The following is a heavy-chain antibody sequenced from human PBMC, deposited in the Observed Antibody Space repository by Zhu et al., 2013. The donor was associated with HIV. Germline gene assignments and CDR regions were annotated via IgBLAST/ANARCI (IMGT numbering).Heavy chain of an antibody. Sequence: QVQLVQSGAEVKKPGSSVKVSCKASGGTFSSYAISWVRQAPGQGLEWMGGIIPIFGSPNYAQKFQGRVTITADKATSTAYMELSSLRSEDTAVYYCGRARTTFYNDSRKVAHGIDVWGQGTTVTVSS. CDR1: GGTFSSYA. D-gene: IGHD3-22*01. V-gene: IGHV1-69*06. J-gene: IGHJ6*02. CDR3: GRARTTFYNDSRKVAHGIDV. CDR2: IIPIFGSP.